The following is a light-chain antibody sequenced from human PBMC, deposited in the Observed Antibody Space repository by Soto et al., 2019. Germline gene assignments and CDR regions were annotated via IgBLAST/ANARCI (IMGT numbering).Light chain of an antibody. Sequence: QSVLTQPASVSGSPGHSITISCTGSTSAFGAYNFVSWYQHHPGRAPKLILYEVTTRPSGVSSRFSGSKSGNTASLTISGLQADDEATYYCSSYTSTNTPYVFGTGTKVTVL. CDR2: EVT. V-gene: IGLV2-14*01. J-gene: IGLJ1*01. CDR1: TSAFGAYNF. CDR3: SSYTSTNTPYV.